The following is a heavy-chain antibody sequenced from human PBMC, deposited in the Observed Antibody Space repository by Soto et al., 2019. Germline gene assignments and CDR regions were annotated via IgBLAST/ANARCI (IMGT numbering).Heavy chain of an antibody. Sequence: SETLSLTCAVSGGSISSGGYSWSWIRQPPGKGLEWIGYIYYSGSTNYNPSLKSRVTISVDTSKNQFSLKLSSVTAADTAVYYCAGTDYYDSSGYYYGWFDPWGQGTLVTVSS. V-gene: IGHV4-61*08. CDR1: GGSISSGGYS. CDR2: IYYSGST. J-gene: IGHJ5*02. CDR3: AGTDYYDSSGYYYGWFDP. D-gene: IGHD3-22*01.